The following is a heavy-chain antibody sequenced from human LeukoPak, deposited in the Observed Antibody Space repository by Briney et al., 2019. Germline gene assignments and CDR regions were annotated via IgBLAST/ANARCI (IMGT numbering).Heavy chain of an antibody. V-gene: IGHV1-8*01. CDR3: ARGFAAYDTSDYAFSYY. CDR2: MNPNSGDT. D-gene: IGHD3-22*01. Sequence: GASVKVSCKASGYTFTNYDLTWVRQATGQGLEWMGWMNPNSGDTGYAQKFQGRLTMTRDTSISTAYMELSSLRSEDTAVHYCARGFAAYDTSDYAFSYYWGQGTLVTVSS. CDR1: GYTFTNYD. J-gene: IGHJ4*02.